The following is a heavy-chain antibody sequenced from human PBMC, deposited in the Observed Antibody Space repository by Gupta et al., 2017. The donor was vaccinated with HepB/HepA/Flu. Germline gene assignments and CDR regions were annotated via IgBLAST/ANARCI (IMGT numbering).Heavy chain of an antibody. Sequence: EVQLLESGGGLVRPGGSQRLSCAASGFTFSSYAMLWVRQAPGKGLKWVSAISASGGTTYYADSVKGRFTISRDNSKNTLYLQMNSLSADDTAIYYCAKDLSGSYSELDWGQGTLVTVSS. D-gene: IGHD1-26*01. CDR2: ISASGGTT. J-gene: IGHJ4*02. CDR1: GFTFSSYA. V-gene: IGHV3-23*01. CDR3: AKDLSGSYSELD.